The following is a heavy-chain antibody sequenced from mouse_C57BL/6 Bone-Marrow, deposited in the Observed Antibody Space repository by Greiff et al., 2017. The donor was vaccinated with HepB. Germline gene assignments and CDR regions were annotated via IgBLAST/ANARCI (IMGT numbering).Heavy chain of an antibody. J-gene: IGHJ2*01. CDR1: GYTFTSYG. D-gene: IGHD3-3*01. Sequence: VQLVESGAELARPGASVKLSCKASGYTFTSYGISWVKQRTGQGLEWIGEIYPRSGNTYYNEKFKGKATLTADKSSSTAYMELRSLTSEDSAVYFCARGGLYYFDYWGQGTTLTVSS. V-gene: IGHV1-81*01. CDR3: ARGGLYYFDY. CDR2: IYPRSGNT.